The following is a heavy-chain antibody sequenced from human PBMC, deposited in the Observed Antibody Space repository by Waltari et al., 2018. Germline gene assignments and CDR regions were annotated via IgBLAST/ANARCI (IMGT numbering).Heavy chain of an antibody. CDR2: MNPNSGNT. CDR1: GYTFTSYD. CDR3: ARASNPYYYYYYGMDV. V-gene: IGHV1-8*01. J-gene: IGHJ6*02. D-gene: IGHD4-4*01. Sequence: QVQLVQSGAEVKKPGASVKVSCKASGYTFTSYDINWVRQATGQGLEWMGWMNPNSGNTGYVQKFQGRVTMTRNTSISTAYMELSSLRSEDTAVYYCARASNPYYYYYYGMDVWGQGTTVTVSS.